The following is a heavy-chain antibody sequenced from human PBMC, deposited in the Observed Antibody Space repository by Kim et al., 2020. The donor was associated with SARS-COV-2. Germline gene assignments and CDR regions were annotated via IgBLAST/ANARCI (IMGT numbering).Heavy chain of an antibody. J-gene: IGHJ4*02. D-gene: IGHD6-19*01. V-gene: IGHV1-3*01. Sequence: KYSQQFQGRVTVTRDTSATTAYLELSSLRSEDTAVYYCAREYSSGWYVDYWGQGTLVAVSS. CDR3: AREYSSGWYVDY.